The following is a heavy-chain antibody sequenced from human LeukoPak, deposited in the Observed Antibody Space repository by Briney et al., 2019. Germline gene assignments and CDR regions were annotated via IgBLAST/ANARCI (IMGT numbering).Heavy chain of an antibody. D-gene: IGHD2-15*01. Sequence: PGGSLRLSCAASGFTFSSYGLHWVRQAPGKGLEWVAFVQYDGSNKYYADSVKGRFTISRDNYKNTLYLQMNSLRLEDTAVYYCARSGVDIVVVVAAVVIYWGQGTLVTVSS. V-gene: IGHV3-30*02. CDR1: GFTFSSYG. CDR2: VQYDGSNK. CDR3: ARSGVDIVVVVAAVVIY. J-gene: IGHJ4*02.